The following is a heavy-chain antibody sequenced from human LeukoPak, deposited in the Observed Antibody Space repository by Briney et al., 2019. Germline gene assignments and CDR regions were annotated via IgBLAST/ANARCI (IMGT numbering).Heavy chain of an antibody. Sequence: GSLTLSCAASGFTFRSYNMNWVRQAPGKRPEWVSSISSSSSYIYYADSVKGRFTISRDNAKNSLYLQMNSLRAEDTALYYCARGASRADYWGQGTLDTVSS. J-gene: IGHJ4*02. CDR3: ARGASRADY. CDR1: GFTFRSYN. CDR2: ISSSSSYI. V-gene: IGHV3-21*01.